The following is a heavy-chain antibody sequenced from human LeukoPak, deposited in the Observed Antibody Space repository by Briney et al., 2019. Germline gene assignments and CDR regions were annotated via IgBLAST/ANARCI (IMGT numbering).Heavy chain of an antibody. V-gene: IGHV3-30*18. CDR1: GFTFSSYG. CDR2: ISYDGSNK. CDR3: AKGARFLEWENYGMDV. D-gene: IGHD3-3*01. J-gene: IGHJ6*02. Sequence: GGSLRLSCAASGFTFSSYGMHWVRQAPGKGLEWVAVISYDGSNKYYADSVKGRFTISRDNSKNTLYLQMNSLRAEDTAVYYCAKGARFLEWENYGMDVWGQGTTVTVSS.